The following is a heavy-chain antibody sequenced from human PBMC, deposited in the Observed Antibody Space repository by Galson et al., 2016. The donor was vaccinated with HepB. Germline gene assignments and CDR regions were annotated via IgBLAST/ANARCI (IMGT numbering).Heavy chain of an antibody. CDR3: ARTVHTVTTFFDY. D-gene: IGHD4-17*01. Sequence: SLRLSCAASGFTFSNYAMNWVRQAPGKGLEWVSAISDSGGITYYSDSVKGRFTRSRDTSKNTLYLQMSSLRAEDTALYYCARTVHTVTTFFDYWGQGTLLTVSS. CDR1: GFTFSNYA. J-gene: IGHJ4*02. CDR2: ISDSGGIT. V-gene: IGHV3-23*01.